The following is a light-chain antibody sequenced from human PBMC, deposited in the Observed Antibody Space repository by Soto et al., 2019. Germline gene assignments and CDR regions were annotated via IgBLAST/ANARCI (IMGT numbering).Light chain of an antibody. J-gene: IGKJ1*01. V-gene: IGKV1-39*01. CDR1: LTIGDS. CDR3: QQNSNLIRT. CDR2: GAS. Sequence: DIRMTQSPSSLSASVGDRVTITCRASLTIGDSLSWFQQKVGKPPTLLIYGASALQSGVPARFSGSGSGTDFTLTINNMQREDFATYYCQQNSNLIRTFGQWTKVDIK.